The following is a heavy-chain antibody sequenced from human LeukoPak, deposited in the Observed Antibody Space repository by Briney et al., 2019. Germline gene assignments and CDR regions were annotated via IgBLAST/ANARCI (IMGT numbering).Heavy chain of an antibody. J-gene: IGHJ6*02. CDR3: ARDLVYDSPPSGMDV. D-gene: IGHD3-16*01. CDR1: GYTFTGYY. V-gene: IGHV1-2*02. Sequence: ASVKVSCKASGYTFTGYYMHWVRQAPGQGLEWMGWINPNSGGTKYAQKFQGRVTMTRDTSISTAYMELSRLRSDDTAVYYCARDLVYDSPPSGMDVWGQGTTVTVSS. CDR2: INPNSGGT.